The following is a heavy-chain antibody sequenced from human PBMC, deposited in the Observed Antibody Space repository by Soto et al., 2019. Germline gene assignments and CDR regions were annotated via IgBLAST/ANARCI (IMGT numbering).Heavy chain of an antibody. V-gene: IGHV3-48*02. J-gene: IGHJ4*01. CDR1: GFTFSDYG. Sequence: EVQLVESGGGLVQPGGSLRLCCSVSGFTFSDYGVNWVRQAPGKGLEWISYISSGSDTIYYAESVQGRFTISRDDAKNSLFLQMNNLRNEDTAVYYCARVSKTWEDDYWGHGTLVTVSS. D-gene: IGHD1-26*01. CDR2: ISSGSDTI. CDR3: ARVSKTWEDDY.